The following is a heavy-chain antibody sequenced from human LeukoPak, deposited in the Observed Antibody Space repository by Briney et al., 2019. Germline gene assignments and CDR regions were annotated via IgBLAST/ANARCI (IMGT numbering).Heavy chain of an antibody. CDR1: GFKFSDYW. CDR3: AKDRVSYNWFDP. CDR2: IKRDGSKK. V-gene: IGHV3-7*03. J-gene: IGHJ5*02. Sequence: GGSLRLSCAASGFKFSDYWMTWVRQAPGKGLEWVANIKRDGSKKSYMDSVKGRFTISRDNSKNTLYLQMNSLRAEDTAVYYCAKDRVSYNWFDPWGQGTLVTVST. D-gene: IGHD2-2*01.